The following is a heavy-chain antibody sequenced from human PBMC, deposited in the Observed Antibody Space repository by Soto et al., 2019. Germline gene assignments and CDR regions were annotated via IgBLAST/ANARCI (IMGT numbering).Heavy chain of an antibody. Sequence: SETLSLTCTVSAGSISTGGYYWSWIRQHPGEGLEWIGFIYYSGSTYYNPSLKSRLAISLDASKEQFSLKLTSVTAADTAVYYCVRVYSSPYYFDYWGQGIQVTVSS. J-gene: IGHJ4*02. CDR1: AGSISTGGYY. D-gene: IGHD6-13*01. V-gene: IGHV4-31*03. CDR3: VRVYSSPYYFDY. CDR2: IYYSGST.